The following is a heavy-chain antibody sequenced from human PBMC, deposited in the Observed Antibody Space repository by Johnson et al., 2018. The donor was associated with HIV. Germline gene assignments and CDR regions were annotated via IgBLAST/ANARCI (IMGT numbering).Heavy chain of an antibody. J-gene: IGHJ3*02. Sequence: VQLVESGGGLVQPGRSLRLSCAASGFTFDDYAMHWVRQAPGKGLEWVSGISWNSGSIGYADSVKGRFTISRDNAKNSLYLQMNSLRAEDTAVYYCARCMITFGGVGGAFDIWGQGTMVTVSS. CDR1: GFTFDDYA. CDR2: ISWNSGSI. CDR3: ARCMITFGGVGGAFDI. D-gene: IGHD3-16*01. V-gene: IGHV3-9*01.